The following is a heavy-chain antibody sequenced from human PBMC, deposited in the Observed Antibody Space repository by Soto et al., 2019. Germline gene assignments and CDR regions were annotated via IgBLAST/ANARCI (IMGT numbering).Heavy chain of an antibody. V-gene: IGHV6-1*01. D-gene: IGHD3-10*01. Sequence: SQTLSLTCAISGDSVSSDSAAWIWIRQSPSRGLEWLGRTHYRSKWSNDYAVSVKSRITINPDTSKNQFSLQLYSVTPEDTAVYYCAGVPWFRGMDVWGQGTPVTVSS. CDR3: AGVPWFRGMDV. CDR1: GDSVSSDSAA. J-gene: IGHJ6*02. CDR2: THYRSKWSN.